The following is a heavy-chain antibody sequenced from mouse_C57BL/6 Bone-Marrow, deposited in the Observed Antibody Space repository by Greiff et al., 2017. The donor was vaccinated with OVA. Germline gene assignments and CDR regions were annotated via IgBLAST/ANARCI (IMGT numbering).Heavy chain of an antibody. V-gene: IGHV5-12*01. J-gene: IGHJ1*03. Sequence: EVQLVESGGGLVQPGGSLKLSCAASGFTFSDYYMYWVRQTPEKRLEWVAYISNGGGSTYYPDTVKGRFTISRDNAKNTLYLQMSRLKSEDTAMYYCAREEGYDYWYFDVWGTGTTVTVSS. CDR1: GFTFSDYY. D-gene: IGHD2-3*01. CDR3: AREEGYDYWYFDV. CDR2: ISNGGGST.